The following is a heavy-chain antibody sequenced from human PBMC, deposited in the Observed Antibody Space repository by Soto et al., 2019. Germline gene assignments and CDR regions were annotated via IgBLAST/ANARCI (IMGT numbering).Heavy chain of an antibody. CDR3: ARPSGLLALATSRWFFDL. D-gene: IGHD6-19*01. J-gene: IGHJ2*01. CDR2: IYPGDSET. CDR1: GYSFSSYW. V-gene: IGHV5-51*01. Sequence: EVQLVQSGPEVKKPGESLKISCKASGYSFSSYWIGWVRQMPGKGLEVMGIIYPGDSETSYNPAFQGQVTISVDKSITTAYLQWSSLKASDTAMYYCARPSGLLALATSRWFFDLWGRGTLVTVSS.